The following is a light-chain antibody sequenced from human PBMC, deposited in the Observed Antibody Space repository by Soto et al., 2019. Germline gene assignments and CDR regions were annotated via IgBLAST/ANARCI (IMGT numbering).Light chain of an antibody. J-gene: IGKJ2*01. CDR3: QQYGRSSYT. CDR2: GAS. V-gene: IGKV3-20*01. CDR1: QSVSNNY. Sequence: EIVLTQSPGTLSLSPGERATLSCRASQSVSNNYLAWYQQKPGQAPRLLIYGASSRATGIPDRFSGSGSGTDFTLTISRLEPGDFAVYYCQQYGRSSYTFGQGTKLEIK.